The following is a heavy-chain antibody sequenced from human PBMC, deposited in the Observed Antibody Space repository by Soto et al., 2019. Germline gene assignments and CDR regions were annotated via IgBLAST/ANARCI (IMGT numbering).Heavy chain of an antibody. CDR2: INAGNGNT. V-gene: IGHV1-3*01. D-gene: IGHD2-15*01. J-gene: IGHJ6*02. CDR3: ARFDCSGGSCYPNYYYYGMDV. Sequence: ASVKVSCKASGYTFTSYAMHWVRQAPGQRLEWMGWINAGNGNTKYSQKFQGRVTITRDTSASTAYMELSSLRSEDTAVYYCARFDCSGGSCYPNYYYYGMDVWGQGTTVTVSS. CDR1: GYTFTSYA.